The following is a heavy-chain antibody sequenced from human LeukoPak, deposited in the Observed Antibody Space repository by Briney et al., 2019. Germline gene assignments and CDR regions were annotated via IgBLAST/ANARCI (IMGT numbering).Heavy chain of an antibody. CDR2: ISSSSSYI. Sequence: KSGGSLRLSCAVSGFTFSSYSMNWVRQAPGKGLEWVSSISSSSSYIYYADSVKGRFTISRDNAKNSLYLQMNSLRAEDTAVYYCARGGYDILTGSGYDYWGQGTLVTVSS. D-gene: IGHD3-9*01. V-gene: IGHV3-21*01. CDR1: GFTFSSYS. J-gene: IGHJ4*02. CDR3: ARGGYDILTGSGYDY.